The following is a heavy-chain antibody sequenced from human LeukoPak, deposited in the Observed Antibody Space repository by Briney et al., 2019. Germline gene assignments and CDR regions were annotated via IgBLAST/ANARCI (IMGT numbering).Heavy chain of an antibody. D-gene: IGHD4-17*01. V-gene: IGHV4-39*07. CDR1: GGSIRSSSYY. J-gene: IGHJ5*02. Sequence: PSETLSLTCTVSGGSIRSSSYYWGWIRQPPGKGLEWIGSIYYSGSTYYNPSLKSRVTISVDTSKNQFSLNLSSVTTADTAVYYCARGIDYGVLGWFDPWGQGTLVTVSS. CDR2: IYYSGST. CDR3: ARGIDYGVLGWFDP.